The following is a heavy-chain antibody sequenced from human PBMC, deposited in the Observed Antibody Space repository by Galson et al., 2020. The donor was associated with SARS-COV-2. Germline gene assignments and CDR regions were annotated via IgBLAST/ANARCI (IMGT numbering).Heavy chain of an antibody. J-gene: IGHJ4*02. CDR2: IYYTGST. Sequence: SETLSLTCTVSGGSISSYYWSWIRQPPGKGLEWIGYIYYTGSTKYNPSLKSRVTISVDTSKNQFSLKLSSVTAADTAVYYCASRTGGNFYFDYWGQGTLVTVSS. D-gene: IGHD2-21*02. V-gene: IGHV4-59*08. CDR3: ASRTGGNFYFDY. CDR1: GGSISSYY.